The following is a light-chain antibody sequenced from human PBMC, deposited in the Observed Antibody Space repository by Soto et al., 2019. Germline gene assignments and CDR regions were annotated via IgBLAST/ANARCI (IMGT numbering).Light chain of an antibody. V-gene: IGLV2-8*01. CDR2: EVV. CDR3: QSYAGSNTYV. Sequence: QSVLTHPPSASGSPGQSVTISCTGTKSDIGVYDFVSWYQHHPGKAPRLIIYEVVQRPSGVPDRFSGSKSGNTASLTVSGLQAADEADYFCQSYAGSNTYVFGSGTKLTVL. CDR1: KSDIGVYDF. J-gene: IGLJ1*01.